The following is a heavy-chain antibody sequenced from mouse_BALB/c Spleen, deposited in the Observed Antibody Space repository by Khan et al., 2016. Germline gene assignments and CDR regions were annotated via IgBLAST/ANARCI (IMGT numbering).Heavy chain of an antibody. V-gene: IGHV1S81*02. J-gene: IGHJ2*01. CDR2: TNPTNGRT. CDR3: ARIKKIVGTYFDY. Sequence: QVQLQQSGAELVKAGASVKMSCKASGYTFTSYWMHWVKQRLGQGLEWFAETNPTNGRTYYNEKFKSKATLTVDKSSSTAYMLLSGPTFEDSAVYYCARIKKIVGTYFDYWGQGTTLSVSS. CDR1: GYTFTSYW. D-gene: IGHD1-1*01.